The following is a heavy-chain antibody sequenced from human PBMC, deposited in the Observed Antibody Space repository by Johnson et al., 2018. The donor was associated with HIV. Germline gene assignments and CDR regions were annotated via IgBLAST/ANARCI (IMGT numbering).Heavy chain of an antibody. CDR2: ISYDESNK. Sequence: QMQLVESGGGLVQPGGSLRLSCAASGFTFSSYAMHWVRQAPGKGLEWVAVISYDESNKDYADSVKGRFTISRDNSKNTLYLQMNSLRAEDTAVYYCAFIEYSSLDAFDIWGQGTMVTVSS. V-gene: IGHV3-30-3*01. D-gene: IGHD6-6*01. CDR1: GFTFSSYA. J-gene: IGHJ3*02. CDR3: AFIEYSSLDAFDI.